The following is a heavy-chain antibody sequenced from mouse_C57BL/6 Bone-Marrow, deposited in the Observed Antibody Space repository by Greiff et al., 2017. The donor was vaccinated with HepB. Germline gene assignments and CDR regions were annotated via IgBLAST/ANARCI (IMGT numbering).Heavy chain of an antibody. J-gene: IGHJ4*01. D-gene: IGHD1-1*01. CDR2: IYPRSGNT. CDR3: ARGITTVVATDYAMDY. Sequence: QVHVKQSGAELARPGASVKLSCKASGYTFTSYGISWVKQRTGQGLEWIGEIYPRSGNTYYNEKFKGKATLTADKSSSTAYMELRSLTSEDSAVYFCARGITTVVATDYAMDYWGQGTSVTVSS. V-gene: IGHV1-81*01. CDR1: GYTFTSYG.